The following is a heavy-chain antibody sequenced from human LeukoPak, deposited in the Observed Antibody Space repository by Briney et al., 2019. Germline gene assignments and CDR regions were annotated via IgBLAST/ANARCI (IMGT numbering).Heavy chain of an antibody. CDR3: ARQGLNWGVYYDRSGPAAFDP. V-gene: IGHV5-51*01. J-gene: IGHJ5*02. Sequence: GESLKISCKGSGYSFTSYWIGWVRQMPGKGLEWMGIIYPGDSDTRYSPSFQGQVTISADKSISTAYLQWSSLKASDTAMYYCARQGLNWGVYYDRSGPAAFDPWGQGTLVTVSS. D-gene: IGHD3-22*01. CDR1: GYSFTSYW. CDR2: IYPGDSDT.